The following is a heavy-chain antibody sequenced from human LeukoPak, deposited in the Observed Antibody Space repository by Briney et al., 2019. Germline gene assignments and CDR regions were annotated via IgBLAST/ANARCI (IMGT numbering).Heavy chain of an antibody. J-gene: IGHJ4*02. D-gene: IGHD3-9*01. V-gene: IGHV1-69*13. CDR1: GGTFSSYA. CDR3: ARDYRDLPLTW. CDR2: VIPIFGTA. Sequence: PVASVKVSCKASGGTFSSYAISWVRQAPGQGLEWMGGVIPIFGTANYAQKFQGRVTITADESTSTAYMELSSLRSEDTAVYYCARDYRDLPLTWWGQGTLVTVSS.